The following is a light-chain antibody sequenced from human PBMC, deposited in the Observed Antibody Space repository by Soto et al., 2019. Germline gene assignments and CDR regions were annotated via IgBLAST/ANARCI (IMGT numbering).Light chain of an antibody. Sequence: QSALTQPPSASGSPGQSVTISCTGVSSDVGAYNHVSWYQQLPGKAPRVMIYEVTKRPSGVPDRFSGSKSDNTASLTVSGLQAEDEADYYCSSYAGRNNWVFGGGTKLTVL. CDR1: SSDVGAYNH. CDR3: SSYAGRNNWV. CDR2: EVT. V-gene: IGLV2-8*01. J-gene: IGLJ3*02.